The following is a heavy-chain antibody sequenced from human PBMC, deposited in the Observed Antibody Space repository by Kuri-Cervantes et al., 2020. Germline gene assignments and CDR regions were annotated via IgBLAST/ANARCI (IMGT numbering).Heavy chain of an antibody. CDR1: GYSISSGYF. D-gene: IGHD2-21*01. V-gene: IGHV4-38-2*01. Sequence: SETLSLTCAVFGYSISSGYFWGWIRQPSGKGLEWIGIIYHSGSTYYNPSLKSRVTISVDTSKNQFSLKLSSVTAADTAVYYCARRTGGAVGFDYWGQGTLVTVSS. J-gene: IGHJ4*02. CDR3: ARRTGGAVGFDY. CDR2: IYHSGST.